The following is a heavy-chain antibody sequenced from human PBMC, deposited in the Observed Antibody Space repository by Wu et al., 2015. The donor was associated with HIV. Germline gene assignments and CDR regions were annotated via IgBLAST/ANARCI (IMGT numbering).Heavy chain of an antibody. D-gene: IGHD1-1*01. Sequence: QVQLQESGPGLVKPSQTLSLTCTVSGGSISSGDYYWSWIRQPPGKGLEWIGYIYYSGSTYYNPSLKSRVTISVDTSKNQFSLKLSSVTAADTAVYYCARDLSDWNGAYDAFDYLGPRDNGHRLF. CDR3: ARDLSDWNGAYDAFDY. J-gene: IGHJ3*02. CDR1: GGSISSGDYY. CDR2: IYYSGST. V-gene: IGHV4-30-4*08.